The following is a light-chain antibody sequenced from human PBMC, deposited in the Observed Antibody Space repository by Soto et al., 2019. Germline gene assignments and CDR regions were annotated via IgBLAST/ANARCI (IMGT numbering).Light chain of an antibody. CDR3: QQFHTYPWT. J-gene: IGKJ1*01. Sequence: DVQLTQSPSFPSASVGDRVTITCRASQGITNYLAWYQQKPGKAPKPLIYTASTLQSGVPSRFSGSGAGAEFTLTITGLQPEDFATYFCQQFHTYPWTFGQGTKVEIK. V-gene: IGKV1-9*01. CDR1: QGITNY. CDR2: TAS.